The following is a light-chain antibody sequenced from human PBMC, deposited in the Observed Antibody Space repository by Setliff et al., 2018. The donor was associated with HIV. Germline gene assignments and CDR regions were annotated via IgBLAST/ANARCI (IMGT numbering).Light chain of an antibody. J-gene: IGLJ3*02. CDR1: SSDVGGYNF. CDR2: EVS. CDR3: SSYTSSFTLGGV. Sequence: QSALTQPASVSGSPGQSITISCAGTSSDVGGYNFVSWYQQHPGKAPKLMLYEVSNRPSGVSNRFSGSKSGNTASLTISGLQAEDEADYYCSSYTSSFTLGGVFGGGTKVTVL. V-gene: IGLV2-14*01.